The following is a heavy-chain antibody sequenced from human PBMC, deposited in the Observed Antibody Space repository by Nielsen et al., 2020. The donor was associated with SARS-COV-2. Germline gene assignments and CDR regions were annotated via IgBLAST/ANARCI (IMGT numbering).Heavy chain of an antibody. V-gene: IGHV1-18*01. CDR3: ARDRSSSWRASYYFDY. D-gene: IGHD6-13*01. Sequence: ASVEVSCKASGYTFTSYGISWVRQAPGQGLEWMGWISAYNGNTNYAQKLQGRVTMTTDTSTSTAYMELRSLRSDDTAVYYCARDRSSSWRASYYFDYWGQGTLVTVSS. J-gene: IGHJ4*02. CDR1: GYTFTSYG. CDR2: ISAYNGNT.